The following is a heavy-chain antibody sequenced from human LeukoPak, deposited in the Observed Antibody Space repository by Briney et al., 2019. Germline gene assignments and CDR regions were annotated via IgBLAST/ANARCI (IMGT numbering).Heavy chain of an antibody. CDR1: GFSFTGYF. D-gene: IGHD2/OR15-2a*01. CDR3: ARGPHGTAYYFDQ. CDR2: IDPNSGGT. Sequence: ASVKVSCKASGFSFTGYFMHWVRQAPGQGPEWMRRIDPNSGGTNYALKFQGRVTMTRDTPITTAYMDLSRLRSDDTAVYYCARGPHGTAYYFDQWGQGTLVTVSS. V-gene: IGHV1-2*06. J-gene: IGHJ4*02.